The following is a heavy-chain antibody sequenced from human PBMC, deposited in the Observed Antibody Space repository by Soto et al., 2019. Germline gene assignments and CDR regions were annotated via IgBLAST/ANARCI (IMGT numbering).Heavy chain of an antibody. J-gene: IGHJ4*02. CDR2: ISGSGGST. CDR1: GFTFSSYA. CDR3: AKVVVYYDSSGYYFDY. V-gene: IGHV3-23*01. D-gene: IGHD3-22*01. Sequence: LRLSCAASGFTFSSYAMSWVRHAPGKGLEWVSAISGSGGSTYYADSVKGRFTISRDNSKNTLYLQMNSLRAEDTAVYYCAKVVVYYDSSGYYFDYWGQGTLVTVSS.